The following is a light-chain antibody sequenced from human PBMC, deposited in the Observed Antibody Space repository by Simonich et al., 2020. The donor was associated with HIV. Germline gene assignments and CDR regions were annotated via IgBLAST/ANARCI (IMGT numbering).Light chain of an antibody. Sequence: QSALTQPASVSGSPGQSITISCTGTSSDVGGYNYVSWYQQHPGKAPKLMIYDVSKRPSGVSNRFSGSKSGNTASLTISGLQAEDEADYHCSSYTSSSTYVLFGGGTKLTVL. CDR2: DVS. J-gene: IGLJ2*01. CDR1: SSDVGGYNY. V-gene: IGLV2-14*01. CDR3: SSYTSSSTYVL.